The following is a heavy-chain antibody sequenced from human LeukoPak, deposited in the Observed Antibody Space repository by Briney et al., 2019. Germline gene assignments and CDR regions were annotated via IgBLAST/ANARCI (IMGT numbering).Heavy chain of an antibody. Sequence: GGSLRLSCAAPGFTFSSYGMHWVRQAPGKGLEWVAVISYDGSNKYYADSVKGRFTISRDNSKNTLYLQMNSLRAEDTAVYYCAKDLGIVVVMGAFDIWGQGTMVTVSS. D-gene: IGHD3-22*01. V-gene: IGHV3-30*18. J-gene: IGHJ3*02. CDR1: GFTFSSYG. CDR3: AKDLGIVVVMGAFDI. CDR2: ISYDGSNK.